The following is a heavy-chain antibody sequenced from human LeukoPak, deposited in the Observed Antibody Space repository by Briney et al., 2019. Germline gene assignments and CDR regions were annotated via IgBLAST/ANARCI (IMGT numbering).Heavy chain of an antibody. CDR3: ARTAWNYFGSGNYYAPDY. CDR1: GFVLNNYD. Sequence: GGSLRLSCAASGFVLNNYDMHWVRQAPGRGLEWVAMMWYDESNRYYADSVEGRFTISRDTSRNTLYLQMNSLRVGDTAIYYCARTAWNYFGSGNYYAPDYWGQGTLVTVSS. V-gene: IGHV3-33*01. D-gene: IGHD3-10*01. J-gene: IGHJ4*02. CDR2: MWYDESNR.